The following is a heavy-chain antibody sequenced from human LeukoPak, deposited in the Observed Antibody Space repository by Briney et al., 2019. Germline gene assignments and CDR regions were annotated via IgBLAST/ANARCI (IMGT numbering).Heavy chain of an antibody. D-gene: IGHD5-18*01. Sequence: GASVTVSCKASGGTFSSYAISWVRQAPGQGLEWMGGIIPIFGTANYAQKFQGRVTITADESTSTAYMELSSLRSEDTAVYYCARGHPYSYGPYYFDYWGQGTLVTVSS. V-gene: IGHV1-69*13. CDR1: GGTFSSYA. CDR3: ARGHPYSYGPYYFDY. CDR2: IIPIFGTA. J-gene: IGHJ4*02.